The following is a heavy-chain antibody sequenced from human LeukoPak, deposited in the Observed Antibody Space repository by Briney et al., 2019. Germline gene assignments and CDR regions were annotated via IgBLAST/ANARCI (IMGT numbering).Heavy chain of an antibody. CDR1: GFTVSSNY. Sequence: GGSLRLSCAVSGFTVSSNYMSWVRQPPGKGLEWVSVIYSGGSTYYADSVKGRFTISRDNSKNTLYLQMNSLRAEDTAVYYCARAGGSGTAMVTSTPFDYWGQGTLVTVSS. V-gene: IGHV3-66*01. D-gene: IGHD5-18*01. J-gene: IGHJ4*02. CDR2: IYSGGST. CDR3: ARAGGSGTAMVTSTPFDY.